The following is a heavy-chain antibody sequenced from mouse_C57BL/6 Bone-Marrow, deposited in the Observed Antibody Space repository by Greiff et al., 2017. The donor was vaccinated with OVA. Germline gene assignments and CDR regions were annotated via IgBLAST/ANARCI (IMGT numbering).Heavy chain of an antibody. CDR1: GYTFTSYG. J-gene: IGHJ3*01. CDR3: ARSPPLIHYCDSSYGWFAY. Sequence: VQLQQSGAELARPGASVKLSCKASGYTFTSYGISWVKQRTGQGLEWIGEIYPRSGNTYYNEKFKGKATLTADKSSSTAYMELRSLTSEDSAVYFCARSPPLIHYCDSSYGWFAYWGQRTLVTVSA. V-gene: IGHV1-81*01. D-gene: IGHD1-1*01. CDR2: IYPRSGNT.